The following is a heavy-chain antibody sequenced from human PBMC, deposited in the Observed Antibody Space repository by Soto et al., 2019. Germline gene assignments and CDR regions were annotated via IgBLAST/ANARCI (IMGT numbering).Heavy chain of an antibody. V-gene: IGHV3-15*01. CDR2: IKSKTDGGTT. CDR3: PTELNYGDYPFGY. J-gene: IGHJ4*02. CDR1: GFTFSNAW. D-gene: IGHD4-17*01. Sequence: EVQLVESGGGLVKPGGSLRLSCAASGFTFSNAWMSWVRQAPGKGLEWVGRIKSKTDGGTTDYAAPVKGRFTISRDDSKNTLYLQMNSLKTEDTAVYYCPTELNYGDYPFGYWGQGTLVTVSS.